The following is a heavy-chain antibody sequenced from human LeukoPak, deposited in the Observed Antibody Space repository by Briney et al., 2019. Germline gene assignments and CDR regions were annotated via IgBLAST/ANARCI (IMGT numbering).Heavy chain of an antibody. V-gene: IGHV1-3*01. CDR3: ARGTYYDILTGYYFDY. CDR2: INAGNGNT. CDR1: GYTFTSYA. D-gene: IGHD3-9*01. Sequence: ASVKVSCKASGYTFTSYAMHWVRQAPGQRLEWMGWINAGNGNTKYSQKFQGRVTITRDTSASTAYMELSSLRSEDTAVYYCARGTYYDILTGYYFDYWGQGTLVTVSS. J-gene: IGHJ4*02.